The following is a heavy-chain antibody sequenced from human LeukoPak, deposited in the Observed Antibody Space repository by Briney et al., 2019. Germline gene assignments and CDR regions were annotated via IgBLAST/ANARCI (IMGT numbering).Heavy chain of an antibody. CDR2: IKQDGSEK. V-gene: IGHV3-7*05. Sequence: GGSLRLSCAASGFTFSSYWMSWVRQAPGKGLEWVANIKQDGSEKYYVASVKGRFTISRDNAKNSLYLQMNSLRAEDTAVYYSSLEGSSWYRYFQHWGQGTLVTVSS. CDR1: GFTFSSYW. J-gene: IGHJ1*01. CDR3: SLEGSSWYRYFQH. D-gene: IGHD6-13*01.